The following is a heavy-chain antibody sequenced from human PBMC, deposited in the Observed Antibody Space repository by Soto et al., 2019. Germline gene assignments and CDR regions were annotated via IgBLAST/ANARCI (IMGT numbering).Heavy chain of an antibody. CDR1: GFVVSSSY. CDR3: ARSLRDFDLAF. Sequence: GGSLRLSCAASGFVVSSSYMSWVRQTPGKGLESISVIYSGGSTNYVDSVKGRFTISRDISKNTLYLQMNSLRVEDTAVYYCARSLRDFDLAFWGQGALVTVSS. D-gene: IGHD3-10*01. J-gene: IGHJ4*02. CDR2: IYSGGST. V-gene: IGHV3-53*05.